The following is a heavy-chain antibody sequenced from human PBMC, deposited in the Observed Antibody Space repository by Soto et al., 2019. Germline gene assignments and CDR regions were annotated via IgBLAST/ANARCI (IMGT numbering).Heavy chain of an antibody. D-gene: IGHD5-18*01. Sequence: QVQLVQSGAEVKKPGSSVKVSCKASGGTFSSYAISWVRQAPGQGLEWMGGIIPIFGTANYAQKFQGRVTITADESTSTAYMELSSLRSEDTAVYYCARAPDTAMVNSYYYCGMDVWGQGTTVTVSS. V-gene: IGHV1-69*01. J-gene: IGHJ6*02. CDR1: GGTFSSYA. CDR3: ARAPDTAMVNSYYYCGMDV. CDR2: IIPIFGTA.